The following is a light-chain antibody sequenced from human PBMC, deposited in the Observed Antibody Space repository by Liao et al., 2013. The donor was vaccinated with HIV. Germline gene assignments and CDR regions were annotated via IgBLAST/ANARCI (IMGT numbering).Light chain of an antibody. Sequence: SYVLTQAPSVSVAPGKTARLTCEGDDIGDKTVHWYQQKPGQAPVLVVYYDGARPSGISERFSGSNTENTATLTISRAEAGDEADYYCQVWDRSTAHNVFGPGTKVTVL. CDR2: YDG. V-gene: IGLV3-21*01. CDR1: DIGDKT. CDR3: QVWDRSTAHNV. J-gene: IGLJ1*01.